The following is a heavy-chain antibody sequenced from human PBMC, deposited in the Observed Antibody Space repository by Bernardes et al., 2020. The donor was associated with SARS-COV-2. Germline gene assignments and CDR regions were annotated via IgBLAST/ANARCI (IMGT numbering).Heavy chain of an antibody. CDR2: IWYDGSNK. J-gene: IGHJ3*02. CDR3: ARQSHSTAFDI. V-gene: IGHV3-33*01. Sequence: GGSLRLSCAASGFTFSSYGMHWVRQAPGKGLEWVAVIWYDGSNKYYADSVKGRFTISRDNSKNTLYLQMNSLRAEDTAVYYCARQSHSTAFDIWGQGTMVTVSS. D-gene: IGHD2-21*01. CDR1: GFTFSSYG.